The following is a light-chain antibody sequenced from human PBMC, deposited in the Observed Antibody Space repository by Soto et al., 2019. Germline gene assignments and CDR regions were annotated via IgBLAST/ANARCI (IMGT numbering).Light chain of an antibody. J-gene: IGKJ1*01. Sequence: EIVLTQSRCTVALSAGGRATLSCRASQSVSNNYLAWYQQKPGQAPRLLIYGASNRATGIPDRFSGSGSGTDFTLTISSLQPDDFATYYCQEYKTYWTFGQGTKVDIK. CDR3: QEYKTYWT. V-gene: IGKV3-20*01. CDR1: QSVSNNY. CDR2: GAS.